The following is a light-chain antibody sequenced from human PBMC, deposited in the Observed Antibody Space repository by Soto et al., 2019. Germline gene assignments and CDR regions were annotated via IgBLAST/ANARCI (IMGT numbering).Light chain of an antibody. Sequence: EIVLTQSPATLSLSPGERATLSCRASQSVSGYLAWYQQKPGQAPRLLIYGTSHRAAGIPDRFGGSGSGTDFTLTISRLEPEDFAVYYCQQYGSTTWTFGQGTKVDIK. CDR3: QQYGSTTWT. J-gene: IGKJ1*01. CDR1: QSVSGY. CDR2: GTS. V-gene: IGKV3-20*01.